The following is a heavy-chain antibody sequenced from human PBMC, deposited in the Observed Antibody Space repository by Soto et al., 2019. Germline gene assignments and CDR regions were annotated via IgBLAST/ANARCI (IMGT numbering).Heavy chain of an antibody. D-gene: IGHD6-19*01. CDR1: EVTFGSYS. CDR2: ISSSSSTI. V-gene: IGHV3-48*02. Sequence: AGVTHRLSDAASEVTFGSYSMNGVRQAPGKGLERDSYISSSSSTIYYADSVKGRFTISRDNAKNSLYLQMNSLRDEDTAVYYCARDPGIAVAGTMGHRLNYFDYWGQGTLVTVSS. CDR3: ARDPGIAVAGTMGHRLNYFDY. J-gene: IGHJ4*02.